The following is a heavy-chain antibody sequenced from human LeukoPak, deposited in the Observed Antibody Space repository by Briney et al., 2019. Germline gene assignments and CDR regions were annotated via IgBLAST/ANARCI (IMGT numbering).Heavy chain of an antibody. V-gene: IGHV3-74*01. Sequence: GGSLRLSCAASGFTFSSYWMHWVGQSPGKGLVGVSRIKRDGSSTSYADSVKGRFTISRDNAQNTLYLQMNSLRAEDTAVYYCARSTMSNVFDIWGQGTMVTASS. CDR2: IKRDGSST. CDR1: GFTFSSYW. D-gene: IGHD5/OR15-5a*01. CDR3: ARSTMSNVFDI. J-gene: IGHJ3*02.